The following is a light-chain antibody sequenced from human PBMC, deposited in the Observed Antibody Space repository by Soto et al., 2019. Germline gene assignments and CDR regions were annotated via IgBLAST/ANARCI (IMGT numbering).Light chain of an antibody. CDR2: SNN. Sequence: QSVLTQPPSVSGTPGQRVTISCSGSSSNIGSNTVNWYQQLPGTAPKILIYSNNQRPSGVPDRFSGSKSGTSASLGISGLQSEDEADYYCAAWDDSLNGRVFGGGTTLTVL. V-gene: IGLV1-44*01. CDR1: SSNIGSNT. J-gene: IGLJ2*01. CDR3: AAWDDSLNGRV.